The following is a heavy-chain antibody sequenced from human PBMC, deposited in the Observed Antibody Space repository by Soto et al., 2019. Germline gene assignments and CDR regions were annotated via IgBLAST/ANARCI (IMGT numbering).Heavy chain of an antibody. V-gene: IGHV3-23*01. J-gene: IGHJ4*02. D-gene: IGHD2-2*01. Sequence: GGSLRLSCAASGFTFSSYAMSWVRQAPGKGLEWVSAISGSGGSTYYAGSVKGRFTISRDNSKNTLYLQMNSLRAEDTAVYYCAKDCSSTSCYDYWGQGTLVTVSS. CDR2: ISGSGGST. CDR1: GFTFSSYA. CDR3: AKDCSSTSCYDY.